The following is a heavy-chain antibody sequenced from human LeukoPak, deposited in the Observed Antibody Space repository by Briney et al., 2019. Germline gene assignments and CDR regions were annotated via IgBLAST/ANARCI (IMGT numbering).Heavy chain of an antibody. Sequence: SETLSLTCTVSGGSISSGDYYWSWIRQPPGKGLEWIGYIYHSGSTYYNPSLKSRVTISVDTSKNQFSLKLSSVTAADTAVYYCARYKGSNWFDPWGQGTLVTVSA. V-gene: IGHV4-30-4*08. J-gene: IGHJ5*02. CDR2: IYHSGST. CDR3: ARYKGSNWFDP. D-gene: IGHD1-1*01. CDR1: GGSISSGDYY.